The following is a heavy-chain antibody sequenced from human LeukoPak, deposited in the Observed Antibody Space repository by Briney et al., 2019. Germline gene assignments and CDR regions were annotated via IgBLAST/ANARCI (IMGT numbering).Heavy chain of an antibody. Sequence: SEPLSLTCTVSGDSISSYYWSWIRQPAGKGLEWIGRIYTSGSTNYNPSLKSRVTMSVDTSKNQFSLKLSSVTAADTAVYYCARDEGTLSSSWYLHWGQGTLVTVSS. CDR1: GDSISSYY. CDR3: ARDEGTLSSSWYLH. V-gene: IGHV4-4*07. D-gene: IGHD6-13*01. CDR2: IYTSGST. J-gene: IGHJ4*02.